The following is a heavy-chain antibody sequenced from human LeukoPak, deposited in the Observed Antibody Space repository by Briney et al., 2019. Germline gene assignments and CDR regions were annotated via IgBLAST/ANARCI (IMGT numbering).Heavy chain of an antibody. V-gene: IGHV1-2*02. CDR1: GYTFTDYY. Sequence: GASVKVSCKASGYTFTDYYIHWVRQAPGQGLEWMGWINPNSGGTNYAQKFQGRVTMTRDTSISTAYISRLRSDDTAVYYCARDRDPSSPYDAFDIWGQGTMVTVSS. J-gene: IGHJ3*02. CDR3: ARDRDPSSPYDAFDI. CDR2: INPNSGGT. D-gene: IGHD3-10*01.